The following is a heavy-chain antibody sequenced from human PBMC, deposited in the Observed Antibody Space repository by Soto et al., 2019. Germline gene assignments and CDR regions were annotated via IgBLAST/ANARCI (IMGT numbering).Heavy chain of an antibody. CDR1: GFTFSSYA. CDR3: AKGYSSGYTFDY. CDR2: ISGSGGST. J-gene: IGHJ4*02. V-gene: IGHV3-23*01. Sequence: LRLSCAASGFTFSSYAMSWVRQAPGKGLEWVSAISGSGGSTYYADSVKGRFTISRDNSKNTLYLQMNSLRAEDTAVYYCAKGYSSGYTFDYWGQGTLVTVSS. D-gene: IGHD3-22*01.